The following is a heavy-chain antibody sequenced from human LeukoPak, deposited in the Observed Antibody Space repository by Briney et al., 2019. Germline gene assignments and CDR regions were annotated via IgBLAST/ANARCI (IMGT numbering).Heavy chain of an antibody. J-gene: IGHJ4*02. CDR3: AKDNHPTDITMVRGVIASIFDY. Sequence: PGGSLRLSCAASGFTFSSYAMSWVRQAPGKGLEWVSAISGSGGSTYYADSVKGRFTISRDNSKNTLYLQMNSLRAEDTAVYYCAKDNHPTDITMVRGVIASIFDYWGQGTLVTVSS. CDR2: ISGSGGST. CDR1: GFTFSSYA. D-gene: IGHD3-10*01. V-gene: IGHV3-23*01.